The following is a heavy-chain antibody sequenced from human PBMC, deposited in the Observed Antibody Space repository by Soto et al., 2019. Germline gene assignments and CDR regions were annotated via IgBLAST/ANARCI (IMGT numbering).Heavy chain of an antibody. Sequence: QVQLQESGPGLVKPSQTLSLTCTVSGDSIRSAGYYWNWIRHHPGKGLKWIGKIYYSGTTNYNPTLKSRVIISAYTSKHQLSLMLRSVTAADTAVYYCATKRGSSSSIGAEYFQHWGQGALVTVSS. J-gene: IGHJ1*01. CDR3: ATKRGSSSSIGAEYFQH. V-gene: IGHV4-31*03. D-gene: IGHD2-2*01. CDR2: IYYSGTT. CDR1: GDSIRSAGYY.